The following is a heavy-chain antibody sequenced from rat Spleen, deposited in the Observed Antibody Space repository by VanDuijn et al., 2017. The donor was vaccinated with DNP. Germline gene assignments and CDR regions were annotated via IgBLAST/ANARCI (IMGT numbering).Heavy chain of an antibody. J-gene: IGHJ3*01. V-gene: IGHV2-27*01. Sequence: QVQLRESGPGLVQPSQILSLTCTVSGFSLTSYHVHWVRQPPGKGLEWMGRIQSGGSTDYNSALKSRLSISRDTSKSQVFLKMNSVQTEDTAMYFCARWDYDGWFAYWGQGTLVTVSS. CDR3: ARWDYDGWFAY. D-gene: IGHD1-12*02. CDR1: GFSLTSYH. CDR2: IQSGGST.